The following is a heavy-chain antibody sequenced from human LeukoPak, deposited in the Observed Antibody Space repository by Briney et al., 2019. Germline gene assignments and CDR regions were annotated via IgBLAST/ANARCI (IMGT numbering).Heavy chain of an antibody. D-gene: IGHD1-7*01. Sequence: GGSLRLSCAASGFTFSNYSMSWGRRAPGKGLEWGSTISGTGGTTYYADSVKGRFTISRDNSKNTLYLQMNTLRAEDTAVYYCAKDYTANSEYFQHWGQGTLVTVSS. CDR1: GFTFSNYS. CDR2: ISGTGGTT. J-gene: IGHJ1*01. CDR3: AKDYTANSEYFQH. V-gene: IGHV3-23*01.